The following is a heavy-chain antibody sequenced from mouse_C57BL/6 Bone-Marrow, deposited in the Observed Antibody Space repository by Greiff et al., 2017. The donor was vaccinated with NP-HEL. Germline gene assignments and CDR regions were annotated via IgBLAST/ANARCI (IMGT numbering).Heavy chain of an antibody. Sequence: VQLQQSGTVLARPGASVKMSCKTSGYTFTSYWMHWVKQRPGQGLEWIGAIYPGNSDTSYNQKFKGKAKLTAVTSASTAYMELSSLTNEDSAVYYCTRDYGGFFAYWGQGTLVTVSA. J-gene: IGHJ3*01. V-gene: IGHV1-5*01. CDR3: TRDYGGFFAY. D-gene: IGHD1-1*01. CDR2: IYPGNSDT. CDR1: GYTFTSYW.